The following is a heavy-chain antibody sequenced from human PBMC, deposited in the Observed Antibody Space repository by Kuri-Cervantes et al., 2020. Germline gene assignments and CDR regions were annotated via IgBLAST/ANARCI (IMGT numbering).Heavy chain of an antibody. CDR1: GFTFDDYA. Sequence: SLKISCAASGFTFDDYAMHWVRQAPGKGLEWVSGISWNSGSIGYADSVKGRFTISRDNAKNSLYLQMNSLRAEDTAVYYCARVLSGVGYWGQGTLVTVSS. D-gene: IGHD1-26*01. CDR2: ISWNSGSI. J-gene: IGHJ4*02. CDR3: ARVLSGVGY. V-gene: IGHV3-9*01.